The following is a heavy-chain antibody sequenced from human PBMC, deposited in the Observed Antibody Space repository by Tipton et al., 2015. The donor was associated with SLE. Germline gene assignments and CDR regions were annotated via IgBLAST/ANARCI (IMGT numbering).Heavy chain of an antibody. D-gene: IGHD3-22*01. Sequence: TLSLTCAVYGGSFSGYYWSWIRQPPGKGLEWIGEINHSGSTNYNPSLKSRVTISVDTSQNQFSLKLSSVTAADTAVYYCARRPPYYYDSGAGAFDIWGQGTMVTVSS. CDR1: GGSFSGYY. CDR2: INHSGST. CDR3: ARRPPYYYDSGAGAFDI. V-gene: IGHV4-34*01. J-gene: IGHJ3*02.